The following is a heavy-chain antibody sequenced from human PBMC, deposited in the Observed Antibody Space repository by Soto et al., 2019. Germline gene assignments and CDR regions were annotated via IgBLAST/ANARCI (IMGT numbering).Heavy chain of an antibody. D-gene: IGHD1-26*01. CDR3: AREPNSTRSTRPSLYYYGMDV. Sequence: PGESLKISCKGSGYSFTSYWIGWVRQMPGKGLEWMGIIFPGDSDTRYSPSFQGQVTISADKSISTAYLQWSSLKASDTAMYYCAREPNSTRSTRPSLYYYGMDVWGQGTTVTVSS. CDR2: IFPGDSDT. CDR1: GYSFTSYW. V-gene: IGHV5-51*01. J-gene: IGHJ6*02.